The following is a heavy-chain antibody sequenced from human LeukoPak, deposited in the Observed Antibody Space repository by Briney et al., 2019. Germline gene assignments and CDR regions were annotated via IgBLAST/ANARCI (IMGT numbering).Heavy chain of an antibody. V-gene: IGHV3-11*01. CDR1: GFTFSDYY. CDR2: ISSSGSTI. Sequence: PGVSLRLSCAASGFTFSDYYMSWIRQAPGKGLEWVSYISSSGSTIYYADSVKGRFTISRDNAKNSLYLQMNSLGAEDTAVYYCARDDWNYPFDYWGQGTLVTVSS. D-gene: IGHD1-7*01. CDR3: ARDDWNYPFDY. J-gene: IGHJ4*02.